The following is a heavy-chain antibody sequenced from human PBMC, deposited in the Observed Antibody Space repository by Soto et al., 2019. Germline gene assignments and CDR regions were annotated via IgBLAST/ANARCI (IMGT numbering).Heavy chain of an antibody. Sequence: GGSLRLSCAASGFTFSSYGMHWVRQAPGKGLEWVAVIWYDGSNKYYADSVKGRFTISRDNSKNTLYLQMNSLRAEDTAVYYCARALRDYYDSSGYPPDYWGQGTLVT. CDR3: ARALRDYYDSSGYPPDY. CDR1: GFTFSSYG. D-gene: IGHD3-22*01. J-gene: IGHJ4*02. V-gene: IGHV3-33*01. CDR2: IWYDGSNK.